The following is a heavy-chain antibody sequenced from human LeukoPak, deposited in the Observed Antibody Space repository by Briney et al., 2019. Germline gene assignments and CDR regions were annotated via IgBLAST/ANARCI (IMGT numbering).Heavy chain of an antibody. CDR2: ISSSTSTI. D-gene: IGHD6-25*01. CDR1: GFSFSSYS. J-gene: IGHJ4*02. CDR3: ARSYSSGHDY. Sequence: GGSLRLSCAASGFSFSSYSMNWVRQAPGKGLEWVSYISSSTSTIYYADSVKGRLTISRDNAKNSLYLQMNSLRDEDTAVYYCARSYSSGHDYWGQGTLVTVSS. V-gene: IGHV3-48*02.